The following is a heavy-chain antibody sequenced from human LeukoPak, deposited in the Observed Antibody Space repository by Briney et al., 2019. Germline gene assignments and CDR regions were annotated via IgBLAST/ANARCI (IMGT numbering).Heavy chain of an antibody. CDR2: IRHDGSNK. Sequence: GGSLRLSCAASGFTFSSFGKHWVRQAPGKGLEWVAHIRHDGSNKYYADSVKGRFTISRDNSKNTLYLQMNSLRVEDTAVYYCAKDFRWSFDYWGQGTLITVSS. V-gene: IGHV3-30*02. CDR3: AKDFRWSFDY. CDR1: GFTFSSFG. J-gene: IGHJ4*02. D-gene: IGHD2-15*01.